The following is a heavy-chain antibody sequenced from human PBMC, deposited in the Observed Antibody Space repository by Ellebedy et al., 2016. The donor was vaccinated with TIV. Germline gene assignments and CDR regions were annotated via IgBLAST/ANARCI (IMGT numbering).Heavy chain of an antibody. CDR1: GGSFSYYA. CDR3: ATLPDPSPGPLLHEFYVMDV. CDR2: IIPMLGTT. V-gene: IGHV1-69*13. J-gene: IGHJ6*02. Sequence: SVKVSXXASGGSFSYYAFFWVRQAPGQGLEWMGGIIPMLGTTNYAQSFQGRVAITADESTTTTYMELRTLRSEDTAVYYCATLPDPSPGPLLHEFYVMDVWGQGTTVTVSS. D-gene: IGHD2-21*01.